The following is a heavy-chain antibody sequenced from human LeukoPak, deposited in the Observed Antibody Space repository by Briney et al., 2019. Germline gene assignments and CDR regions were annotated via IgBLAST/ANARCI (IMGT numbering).Heavy chain of an antibody. Sequence: GNTHYAQNLQGRVTMTTDTSTSTAYMKLRSLRSEDTAVYYCARMGYSSGWYQRDWYFDLWGRGTLVTVSS. CDR3: ARMGYSSGWYQRDWYFDL. CDR2: GNT. V-gene: IGHV1-18*01. D-gene: IGHD6-19*01. J-gene: IGHJ2*01.